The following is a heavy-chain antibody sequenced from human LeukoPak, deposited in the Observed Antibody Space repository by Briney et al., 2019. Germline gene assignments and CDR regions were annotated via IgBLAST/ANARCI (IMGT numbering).Heavy chain of an antibody. CDR1: GFTFNSYG. V-gene: IGHV3-30*18. Sequence: PGGSLRLSCAASGFTFNSYGMHWVRQAPGKGLEWVAVISYDGSNKYYADSVKGRFTISRDDSKNTLHLQMNSLRAEDTAVYYCAKDRMTTVTVGDFDNWGQGTLVTVSS. CDR3: AKDRMTTVTVGDFDN. CDR2: ISYDGSNK. D-gene: IGHD4-17*01. J-gene: IGHJ4*02.